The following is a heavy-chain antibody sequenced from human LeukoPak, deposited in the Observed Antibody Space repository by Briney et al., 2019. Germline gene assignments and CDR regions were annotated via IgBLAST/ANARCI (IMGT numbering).Heavy chain of an antibody. J-gene: IGHJ4*02. Sequence: GGSLRLSCAASGFTFSSYWVTWVRQAPGKGLEWVANIKQDESEKYCVDSVEGRFTISRDNAKNSLYLQMNSLRAEDTALYYCARGRFNYDSTGYSSFYYWGQGTLVTVSS. CDR2: IKQDESEK. D-gene: IGHD3-22*01. V-gene: IGHV3-7*01. CDR1: GFTFSSYW. CDR3: ARGRFNYDSTGYSSFYY.